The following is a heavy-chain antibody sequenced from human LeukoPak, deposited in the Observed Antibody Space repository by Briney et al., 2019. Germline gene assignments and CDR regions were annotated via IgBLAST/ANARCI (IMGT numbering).Heavy chain of an antibody. CDR3: ASYDSSGYYYFDY. Sequence: GGSLRLSCAASGFTFSSYWMHWVRQAPGKGLEWVSGINWNGGSTGYADSVKGRFTISRDNAKNSLYLQMNSLRAEDTALYYCASYDSSGYYYFDYWGQGTLVTVSS. CDR1: GFTFSSYW. J-gene: IGHJ4*02. V-gene: IGHV3-20*04. D-gene: IGHD3-22*01. CDR2: INWNGGST.